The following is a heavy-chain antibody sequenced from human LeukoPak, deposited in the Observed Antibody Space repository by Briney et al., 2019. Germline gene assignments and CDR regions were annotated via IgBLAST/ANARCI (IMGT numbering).Heavy chain of an antibody. Sequence: SETLSLTCTVSGGSISSYYWSWIRQPPGKGLEWIGYIYYSGSTNYNPSLKSRVTISVDTSKNQFSLKLSSVTAADTAVYYCARHAVYGSGSYEDYWGQGTLVTVSS. CDR2: IYYSGST. D-gene: IGHD3-10*01. CDR1: GGSISSYY. V-gene: IGHV4-59*01. J-gene: IGHJ4*02. CDR3: ARHAVYGSGSYEDY.